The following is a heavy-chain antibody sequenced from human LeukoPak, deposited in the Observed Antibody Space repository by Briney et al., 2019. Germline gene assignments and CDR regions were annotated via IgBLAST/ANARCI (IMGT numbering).Heavy chain of an antibody. Sequence: PSETLSLTCTVSGGSISSGSYYWSWIRQPAGKGLEWIGRIYTSGSSNYNPSLKSRVTISVDTSKNQFSLKLSSVTAADTAVYYCARADIAAAGGGYFDYWGQGTLVTVSS. J-gene: IGHJ4*02. V-gene: IGHV4-61*02. CDR1: GGSISSGSYY. CDR3: ARADIAAAGGGYFDY. CDR2: IYTSGSS. D-gene: IGHD6-13*01.